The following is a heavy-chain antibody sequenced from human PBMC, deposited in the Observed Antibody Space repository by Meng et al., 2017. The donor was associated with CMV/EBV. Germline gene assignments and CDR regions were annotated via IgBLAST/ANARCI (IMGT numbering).Heavy chain of an antibody. CDR2: ISYDGSNK. CDR3: ASLRGWFDY. D-gene: IGHD3-10*01. V-gene: IGHV3-30*04. Sequence: GESLKISCAASGFTFSSYAMHWVRQAPGKGLEWVAVISYDGSNKYYADSVKGRFTISRDNSKNTLYLQMNSLRAEDTAVYYCASLRGWFDYWGQGTLVTVSS. J-gene: IGHJ4*02. CDR1: GFTFSSYA.